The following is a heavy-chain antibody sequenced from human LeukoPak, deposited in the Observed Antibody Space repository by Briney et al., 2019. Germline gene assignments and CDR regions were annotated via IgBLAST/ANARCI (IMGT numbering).Heavy chain of an antibody. CDR1: GDSISTSSYY. CDR3: ARVESYPLRNAFDI. V-gene: IGHV4-61*05. Sequence: TSETLSLTCSVSGDSISTSSYYRGWIRQPPGKGLEWIGYIYYSGSTNYNPSLKSRVTISVDASKNQFSLKLSSVTAADTAVYYCARVESYPLRNAFDIWGQGTMVIVSS. J-gene: IGHJ3*02. D-gene: IGHD1-14*01. CDR2: IYYSGST.